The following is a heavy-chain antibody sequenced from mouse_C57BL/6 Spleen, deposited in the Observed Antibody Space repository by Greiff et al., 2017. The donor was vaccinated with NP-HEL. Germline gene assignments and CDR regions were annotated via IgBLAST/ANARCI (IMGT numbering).Heavy chain of an antibody. CDR3: ARDGHYSNPFDY. Sequence: EVKLVESEGGLVQPGSSMKLSCTASGFTFSDYYMAWVRQVPEKGLEWVANINYDGSSTYYLDSLKSRFIISRDNAKNILYLQMSSLKSEDTATYYCARDGHYSNPFDYWGQGTTLTVSS. CDR1: GFTFSDYY. D-gene: IGHD2-5*01. CDR2: INYDGSST. V-gene: IGHV5-16*01. J-gene: IGHJ2*01.